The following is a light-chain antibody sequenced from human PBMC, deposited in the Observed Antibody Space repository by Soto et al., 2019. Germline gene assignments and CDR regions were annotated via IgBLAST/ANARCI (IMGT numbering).Light chain of an antibody. CDR1: SSDVGGYDY. CDR2: DVS. CDR3: SSYASKSPVV. J-gene: IGLJ3*02. Sequence: QSVLTQPASVSGSPGQSITISCTGTSSDVGGYDYVSWYQQHPGKAPKLMIFDVSNRPSGISYRFSGSKSGNTASLTISGLQAEDEADYYCSSYASKSPVVFGGGTKLTVL. V-gene: IGLV2-14*03.